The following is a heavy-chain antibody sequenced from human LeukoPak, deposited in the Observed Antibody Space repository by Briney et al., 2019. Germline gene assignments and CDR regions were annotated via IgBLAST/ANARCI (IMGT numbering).Heavy chain of an antibody. CDR2: IYTSGST. D-gene: IGHD3-3*01. J-gene: IGHJ3*02. CDR1: GGSISSGGYY. V-gene: IGHV4-61*02. Sequence: SETLSLTCTVSGGSISSGGYYWSWIRQPAGKGLEWIGRIYTSGSTNYNPSLKSRVTMSVDTSKNQFSLKLSSVTAADTAVYYCARDRIFGVVIGAFDIWGQGTMVTVSS. CDR3: ARDRIFGVVIGAFDI.